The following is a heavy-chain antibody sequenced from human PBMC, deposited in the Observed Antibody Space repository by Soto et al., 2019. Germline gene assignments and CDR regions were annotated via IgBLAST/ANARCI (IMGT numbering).Heavy chain of an antibody. CDR3: ARASGSNSHFDY. V-gene: IGHV3-74*01. CDR1: GLTFSSYW. J-gene: IGHJ4*02. CDR2: INTDGSST. Sequence: EVQLVESGGGLVQPGGSLRLSCAASGLTFSSYWMHWVRQAPGKGLVWVSRINTDGSSTTYADSVKGRFTISRDNTKNTLYLKRNSRRVEDTAVYYCARASGSNSHFDYWGQGTLVTVSS. D-gene: IGHD1-26*01.